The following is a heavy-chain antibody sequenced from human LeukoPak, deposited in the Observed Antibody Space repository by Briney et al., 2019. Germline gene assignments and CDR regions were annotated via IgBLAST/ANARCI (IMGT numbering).Heavy chain of an antibody. Sequence: GGSLRLSCAASGFTISNYWMTWVRQAPGKGLEWVANIKKDGSEKYYVDSVKGRFTISRDNAKNSLYLQMNSLRAEDTAVYYCARSLITHYSWGQGTLVTVSS. CDR1: GFTISNYW. D-gene: IGHD3-22*01. CDR2: IKKDGSEK. CDR3: ARSLITHYS. V-gene: IGHV3-7*04. J-gene: IGHJ4*02.